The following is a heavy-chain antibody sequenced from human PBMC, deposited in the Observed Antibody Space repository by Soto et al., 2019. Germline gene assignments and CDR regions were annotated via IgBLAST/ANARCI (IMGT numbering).Heavy chain of an antibody. CDR2: FDPEDGET. CDR1: GYTLTELS. D-gene: IGHD3-9*01. V-gene: IGHV1-24*01. CDR3: ATAVKLRYFDGLNNWFDP. J-gene: IGHJ5*02. Sequence: ASVKVSCKVSGYTLTELSMHWVRQAPGKGLEWMGGFDPEDGETIYAQKFQGRVTMTEDTSTDTAYMELSSLRSEDTAVYYCATAVKLRYFDGLNNWFDPWGQGTLVTV.